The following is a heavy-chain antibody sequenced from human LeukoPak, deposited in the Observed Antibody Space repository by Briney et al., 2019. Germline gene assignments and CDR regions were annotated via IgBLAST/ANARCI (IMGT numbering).Heavy chain of an antibody. Sequence: SDTLSLTCAVSGYSISSSNWWGWIRQPPGKGLEWIGYIYYSGNTYYNPSFKSRVTMSVDTSKNQFSLKLSSVTAVDTAVYYCARVYSSGWYYFDYWGQGTLVTVSS. CDR2: IYYSGNT. CDR1: GYSISSSNW. J-gene: IGHJ4*02. D-gene: IGHD6-19*01. CDR3: ARVYSSGWYYFDY. V-gene: IGHV4-28*01.